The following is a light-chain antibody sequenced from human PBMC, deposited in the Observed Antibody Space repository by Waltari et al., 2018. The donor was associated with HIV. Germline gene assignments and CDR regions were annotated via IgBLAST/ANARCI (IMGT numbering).Light chain of an antibody. V-gene: IGLV2-11*01. CDR1: SSDVGGYNY. J-gene: IGLJ3*02. Sequence: QSALTQPRSVSGSPGQSVTISCTGTSSDVGGYNYVSWDQQNPGKAPKFIIYDVSKRPSGVPDRFAGSKSGNTASLTISGLQAEDEADYYCCSYAGSYPVVFGGGTKLTVL. CDR2: DVS. CDR3: CSYAGSYPVV.